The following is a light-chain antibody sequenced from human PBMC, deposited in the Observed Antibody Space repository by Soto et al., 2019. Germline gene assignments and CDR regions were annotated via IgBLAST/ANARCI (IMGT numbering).Light chain of an antibody. Sequence: QSALTQPASVSGSPGQSVTISCTGTSSAVGGYNLVSWYQQHPGKAPKLMIYEVSNRPSGVSNRFSGSKSGNTASLTISGLQAEDEADYYCCSYAGSSSVVFGGGTKLTVL. V-gene: IGLV2-23*02. CDR1: SSAVGGYNL. J-gene: IGLJ2*01. CDR3: CSYAGSSSVV. CDR2: EVS.